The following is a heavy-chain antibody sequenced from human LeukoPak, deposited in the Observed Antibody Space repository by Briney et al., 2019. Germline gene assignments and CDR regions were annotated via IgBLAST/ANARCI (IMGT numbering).Heavy chain of an antibody. CDR2: ISTSGSGT. J-gene: IGHJ4*02. D-gene: IGHD2-15*01. Sequence: GGSLRLSCAASGFTFSSYAMHCVRQAPGKGLECVSAISTSGSGTYYAHSVKDRFTISRDKSKNTLYLQMNSLRAEDTAVYYCAKTSGGNYWGQGTLVSVSS. CDR3: AKTSGGNY. CDR1: GFTFSSYA. V-gene: IGHV3-23*01.